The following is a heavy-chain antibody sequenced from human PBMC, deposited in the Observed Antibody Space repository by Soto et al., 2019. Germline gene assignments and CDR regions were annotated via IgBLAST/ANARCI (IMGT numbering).Heavy chain of an antibody. Sequence: ASVKVSCKASGYTFTSYGISWVRQAPGQGLEWMGWISAYNGNTNYAQKLQGRVTMTTDTSTSTAYMELRSLRSDDTAVYYCARPLHSSGWYSPYYYYGMDVWGQGTTVTVSS. CDR1: GYTFTSYG. CDR2: ISAYNGNT. CDR3: ARPLHSSGWYSPYYYYGMDV. D-gene: IGHD6-19*01. V-gene: IGHV1-18*04. J-gene: IGHJ6*02.